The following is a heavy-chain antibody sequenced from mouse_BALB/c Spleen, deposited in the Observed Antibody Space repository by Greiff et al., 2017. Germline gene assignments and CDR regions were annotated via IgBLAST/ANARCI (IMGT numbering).Heavy chain of an antibody. CDR1: GFTFSSYT. J-gene: IGHJ1*01. Sequence: EVHLVESGGGLVQPGGSLKLSCAASGFTFSSYTMSWVRQTPEKRLEWVAYISNGGGSTYYPDTVKGRFTISRDNAKNTLYLQMSSLKSEDTAMYYCARDGNDRCSDVWGAGTTGTVSS. D-gene: IGHD2-12*01. CDR3: ARDGNDRCSDV. CDR2: ISNGGGST. V-gene: IGHV5-12-2*01.